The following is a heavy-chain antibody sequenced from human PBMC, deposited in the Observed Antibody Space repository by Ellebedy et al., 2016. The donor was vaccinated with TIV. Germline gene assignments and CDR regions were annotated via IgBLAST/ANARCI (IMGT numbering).Heavy chain of an antibody. D-gene: IGHD3-10*01. CDR1: GGSFSGYY. CDR2: INHSGST. CDR3: ARGYGSENWFDP. V-gene: IGHV4-34*01. Sequence: SETLSLXXAVYGGSFSGYYWSWIHQPPGKGLEWIGEINHSGSTNYNPSLKSRVTISVDTSKNQFSLKLSSVTAADTAVYYCARGYGSENWFDPWGQGTLVTVSS. J-gene: IGHJ5*02.